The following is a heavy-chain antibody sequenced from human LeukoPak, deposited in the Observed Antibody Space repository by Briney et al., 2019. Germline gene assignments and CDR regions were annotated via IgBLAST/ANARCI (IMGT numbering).Heavy chain of an antibody. CDR1: GGSISSYY. V-gene: IGHV4-59*08. CDR3: AGYSYYYDSSGYYY. Sequence: TSETLSLTCTVSGGSISSYYWSWIRQPPGKGLEWIGHIYYSGSTNYNPSLKSRVTISVDTSKNQFSLKLSSVTAADTAVYYCAGYSYYYDSSGYYYGGQGTLVTVSS. J-gene: IGHJ4*02. CDR2: IYYSGST. D-gene: IGHD3-22*01.